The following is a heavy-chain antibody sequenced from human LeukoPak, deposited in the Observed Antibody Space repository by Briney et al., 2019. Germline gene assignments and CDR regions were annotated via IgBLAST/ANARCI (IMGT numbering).Heavy chain of an antibody. CDR2: ISAYNGNT. Sequence: ASVKVSCKASGYTFTSYGISWVRQAPGQGLEWMEWISAYNGNTNYAQKLQGRVTMTTDTSTSTAYMELRSLRSDDTAVYYWARAVYDILTGGDAFDIWGQGTMVTVSS. CDR3: ARAVYDILTGGDAFDI. V-gene: IGHV1-18*01. J-gene: IGHJ3*02. CDR1: GYTFTSYG. D-gene: IGHD3-9*01.